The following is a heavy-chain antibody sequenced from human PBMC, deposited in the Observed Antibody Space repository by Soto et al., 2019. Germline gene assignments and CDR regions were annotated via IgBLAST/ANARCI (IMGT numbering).Heavy chain of an antibody. V-gene: IGHV1-69*12. Sequence: QVQLVQSGAEVKRPGSSVKVSCKASGGTFSSYAISWVRQAPGQGLEWMGGIIPIFGTPNYARKWQGRVTMTADESPSTAYMELSSLRSQDRAVYYCARHVPAAGYYYGMDVWGQGTTVTVSS. CDR2: IIPIFGTP. D-gene: IGHD2-2*01. J-gene: IGHJ6*02. CDR1: GGTFSSYA. CDR3: ARHVPAAGYYYGMDV.